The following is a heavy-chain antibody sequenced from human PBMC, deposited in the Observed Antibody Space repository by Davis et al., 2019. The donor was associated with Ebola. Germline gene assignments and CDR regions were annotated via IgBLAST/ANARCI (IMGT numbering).Heavy chain of an antibody. J-gene: IGHJ4*02. CDR2: INSDGSST. D-gene: IGHD1-26*01. CDR3: ARSISEWELLSPDY. Sequence: HTGGSLRLSCAASGFTFSSYWMHWVRQAPGKGLVWVSRINSDGSSTSYADSVKGRFTISRDNAKNTLYLQMNSLRAEDTAVYYCARSISEWELLSPDYWGQGTLVTVSS. CDR1: GFTFSSYW. V-gene: IGHV3-74*01.